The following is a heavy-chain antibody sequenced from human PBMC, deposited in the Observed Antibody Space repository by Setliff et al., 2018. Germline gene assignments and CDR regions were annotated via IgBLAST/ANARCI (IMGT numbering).Heavy chain of an antibody. J-gene: IGHJ4*02. CDR1: VYSISRDCH. V-gene: IGHV4-38-2*01. CDR3: ARHRAVAGAYYFDF. Sequence: SETLSLTCAVSVYSISRDCHWGWIRQPPGKGLEWIGSIYYSGNTYYNASLKGRVTISGDTSKNQFSLKLTAVAAADTVIYYCARHRAVAGAYYFDFWGQGTLVTVSS. D-gene: IGHD6-19*01. CDR2: IYYSGNT.